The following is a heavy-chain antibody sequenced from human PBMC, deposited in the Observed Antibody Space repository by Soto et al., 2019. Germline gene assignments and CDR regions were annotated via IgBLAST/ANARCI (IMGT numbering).Heavy chain of an antibody. CDR3: ARPRMTTTTRYHGMDV. D-gene: IGHD4-17*01. J-gene: IGHJ6*02. CDR1: GFTFSRYA. CDR2: VSFDGSNK. V-gene: IGHV3-30-3*01. Sequence: GGSLRLSCSASGFTFSRYAMHWVRQAPGEGLDWVAVVSFDGSNKYYADSVRGRFTISRDTSKNTLYLQMNSLRPEDTAVYFCARPRMTTTTRYHGMDVWGRGTTVTVSS.